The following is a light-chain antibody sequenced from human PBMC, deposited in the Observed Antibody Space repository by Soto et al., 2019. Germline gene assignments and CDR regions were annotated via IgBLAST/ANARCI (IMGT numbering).Light chain of an antibody. CDR1: QSVSSY. CDR3: QQRNSWPVT. V-gene: IGKV3-11*01. J-gene: IGKJ5*01. Sequence: EVGLTQSPATLSLSPGERATLSCRASQSVSSYIAWYQQKPGQAPRLLIYDSSNRATGIPARFSGSGSGTDFTLTISSLEPEDFAVYYCQQRNSWPVTFGQGTRLEIK. CDR2: DSS.